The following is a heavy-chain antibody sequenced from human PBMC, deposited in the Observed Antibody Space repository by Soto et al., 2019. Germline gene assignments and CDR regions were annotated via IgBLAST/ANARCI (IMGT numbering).Heavy chain of an antibody. V-gene: IGHV3-23*01. CDR3: ARKRRGSSGSPDLDY. CDR1: GFTFSSYA. Sequence: GGSLRLSCAASGFTFSSYAMTWVRQAPGKGLEWVSVISPSDGSTYYAESVKGRFTISRDNSKNTLYLQMNSLRAEDTAIYFCARKRRGSSGSPDLDYWGHGTLVTVSS. J-gene: IGHJ4*01. CDR2: ISPSDGST. D-gene: IGHD2-15*01.